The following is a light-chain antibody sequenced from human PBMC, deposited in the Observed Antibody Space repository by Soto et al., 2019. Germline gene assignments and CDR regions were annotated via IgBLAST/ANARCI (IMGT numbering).Light chain of an antibody. J-gene: IGKJ1*01. CDR2: GAS. Sequence: EIGWMMTTGTLSLSPGERATVSCRASQSVSNNYLAWYQQKPGQAPRLLIYGASNRATGIPDRFSGSGSGTDFTLTISRLAPEDFAVYYCQQYGSSGTFGQGTKVDIK. CDR3: QQYGSSGT. V-gene: IGKV3-20*01. CDR1: QSVSNNY.